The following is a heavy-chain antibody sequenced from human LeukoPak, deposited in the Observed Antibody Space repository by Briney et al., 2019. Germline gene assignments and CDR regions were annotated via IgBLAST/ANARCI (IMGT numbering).Heavy chain of an antibody. CDR1: GFTFSSYS. CDR3: ARGGHHYYDTSGYLYAFDI. J-gene: IGHJ3*02. Sequence: PGESLRLSCAASGFTFSSYSMNWVRQAPGKGLEWVSYISSSSSYIYCADSMKGRFTTSRDNAKNSLYLQMNSLRAEDTAVYYCARGGHHYYDTSGYLYAFDIWGQGTMVTVSS. D-gene: IGHD3-22*01. CDR2: ISSSSSYI. V-gene: IGHV3-21*05.